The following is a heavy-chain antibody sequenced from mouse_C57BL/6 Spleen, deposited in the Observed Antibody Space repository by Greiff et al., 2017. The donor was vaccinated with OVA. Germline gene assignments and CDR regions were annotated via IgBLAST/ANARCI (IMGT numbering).Heavy chain of an antibody. CDR1: GFTFSDYY. CDR3: ARHESFYYAMDY. V-gene: IGHV5-12*01. J-gene: IGHJ4*01. CDR2: ISNGGGST. Sequence: EVQLQESGGGLVQPGGSLKLSCAASGFTFSDYYMYWVSQTPEKRLEWVAYISNGGGSTYYPDTVKGRFTFSRDNAKNTPYLHMSRLKSEDTAMYYCARHESFYYAMDYWGQGTSVTVSS.